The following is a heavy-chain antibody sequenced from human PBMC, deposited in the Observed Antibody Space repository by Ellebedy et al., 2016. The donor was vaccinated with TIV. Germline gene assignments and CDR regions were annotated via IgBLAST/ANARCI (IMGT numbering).Heavy chain of an antibody. V-gene: IGHV3-30*01. D-gene: IGHD3/OR15-3a*01. Sequence: PGGSLRLSCAASGFSFSTYAMHWVRQAPGKGLEWVALVSYGGNDEYYADSVKGRFTISRNNSKNTLYLKMTSLRPEDTAIYYCARDQLSFGDHYYYGMDVWGQGTMVTVSS. CDR1: GFSFSTYA. CDR2: VSYGGNDE. CDR3: ARDQLSFGDHYYYGMDV. J-gene: IGHJ6*02.